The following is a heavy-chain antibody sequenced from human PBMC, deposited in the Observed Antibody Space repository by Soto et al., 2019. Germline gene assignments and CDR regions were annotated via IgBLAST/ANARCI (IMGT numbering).Heavy chain of an antibody. J-gene: IGHJ4*02. CDR3: AKDLGADDHDY. CDR1: GFTFSSYG. Sequence: QVQLVESGGGVVQPGRSLRLSCAASGFTFSSYGMHWVRQAPGKGLEWVAVISYDGSNKYYADSVKGRFTISRDNSKNTLYLQMNSLRAEDTAVYYCAKDLGADDHDYWGQGSLVTVCS. V-gene: IGHV3-30*18. D-gene: IGHD3-16*01. CDR2: ISYDGSNK.